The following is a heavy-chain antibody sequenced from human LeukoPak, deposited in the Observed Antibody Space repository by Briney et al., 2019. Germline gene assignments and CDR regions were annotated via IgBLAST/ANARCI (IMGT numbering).Heavy chain of an antibody. CDR2: INHSGST. CDR1: GGSISSYY. Sequence: SETLSLTCTVSGGSISSYYWSWIRQPPGKGLEWIGEINHSGSTNYNPSLKSRVTISVDTSKNQFSLKLSSVTAADTAVYYCARVGTYDSSGYYYPRRDYWGQGTLVTVSS. J-gene: IGHJ4*02. CDR3: ARVGTYDSSGYYYPRRDY. D-gene: IGHD3-22*01. V-gene: IGHV4-34*01.